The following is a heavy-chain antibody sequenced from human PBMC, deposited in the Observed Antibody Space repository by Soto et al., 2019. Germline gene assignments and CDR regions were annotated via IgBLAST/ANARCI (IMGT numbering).Heavy chain of an antibody. V-gene: IGHV1-46*01. CDR3: ARHLSGNTIEL. CDR1: WSTFFKYF. J-gene: IGHJ3*01. Sequence: APVEVSCKASWSTFFKYFIHWVRQAHGQGLEWIGIINPSRGSATYGPIFQGRVSLTTDMPTSTVYLELSSLRSEDTAIYYCARHLSGNTIELWGQGTWITVSS. CDR2: INPSRGSA. D-gene: IGHD1-7*01.